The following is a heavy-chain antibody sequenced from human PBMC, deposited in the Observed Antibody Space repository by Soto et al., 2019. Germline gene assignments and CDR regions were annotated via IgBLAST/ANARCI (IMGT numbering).Heavy chain of an antibody. J-gene: IGHJ6*02. V-gene: IGHV3-23*01. Sequence: WVAPRLPWTASRVTFNTYVMSWVRQAPGEGLEWISAISGGGGTKYYSASVKGRFTISRDNSNNTRYLQMNSLRADDTAVYYCAKSLTASNFRLDVWGHGTRVTVSS. D-gene: IGHD7-27*01. CDR2: ISGGGGTK. CDR3: AKSLTASNFRLDV. CDR1: RVTFNTYV.